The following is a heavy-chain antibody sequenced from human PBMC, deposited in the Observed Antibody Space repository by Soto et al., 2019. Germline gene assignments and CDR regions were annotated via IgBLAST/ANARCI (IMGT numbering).Heavy chain of an antibody. Sequence: SETLSLTCTVSGGSVSSGSYYWSWIRQPPGKGLEWIGYIYYSGSTNYNPALQGQVTLSADKSTNTAYLQWSSLRASHTTTYYCARQYAPYTSGMDVWGQGTTVTVSS. V-gene: IGHV4-61*03. CDR3: ARQYAPYTSGMDV. CDR2: IYYSGST. J-gene: IGHJ6*02. D-gene: IGHD3-16*01. CDR1: GGSVSSGSYY.